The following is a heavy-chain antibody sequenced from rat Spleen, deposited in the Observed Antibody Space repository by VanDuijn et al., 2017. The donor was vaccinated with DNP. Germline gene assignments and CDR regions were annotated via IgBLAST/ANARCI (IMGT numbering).Heavy chain of an antibody. J-gene: IGHJ4*01. V-gene: IGHV4-2*01. D-gene: IGHD1-2*01. CDR3: ARWSSSYYYAMDA. CDR1: GFNFNDYW. Sequence: EVQLVESGGGLVQPGRSLKLSCAASGFNFNDYWMGWVRQAPGKGLEWIGEINKDSSTINYIPSLKDKFTISRDNAQNTLYLQMSKLGSEDTAIYYCARWSSSYYYAMDAWGQGTSVTVSS. CDR2: INKDSSTI.